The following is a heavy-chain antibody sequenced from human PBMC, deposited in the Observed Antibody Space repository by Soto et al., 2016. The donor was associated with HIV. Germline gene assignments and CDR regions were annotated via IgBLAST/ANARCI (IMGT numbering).Heavy chain of an antibody. J-gene: IGHJ5*02. D-gene: IGHD3-9*01. CDR3: ATSTYYDALTGLNWFDP. CDR1: GGRFSDYG. V-gene: IGHV1-69*11. CDR2: IIPILGGE. Sequence: QVQLVQSGAEVKKPGASVKVSCKASGGRFSDYGFSWVRQAPGQGLQWMGTIIPILGGENTAQEFQGRVTLSADESTTTVYMELSSLKSEDTAVYYCATSTYYDALTGLNWFDPWGQGTLVTVTS.